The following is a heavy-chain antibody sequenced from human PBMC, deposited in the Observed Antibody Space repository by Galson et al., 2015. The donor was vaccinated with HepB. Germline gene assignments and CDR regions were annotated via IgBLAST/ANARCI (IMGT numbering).Heavy chain of an antibody. Sequence: SLRLSCAASGFTFRTYGMHWVRQAPGKGLEWVGRIKSKTDGGTTEYAAPVKGRFTISRDDSRNTLYLQMHSLKTDDTAVYYCTTDVYFSSYWSWLDPWGQGTLVTVSS. CDR2: IKSKTDGGTT. CDR3: TTDVYFSSYWSWLDP. V-gene: IGHV3-15*01. D-gene: IGHD2-2*01. CDR1: GFTFRTYG. J-gene: IGHJ5*02.